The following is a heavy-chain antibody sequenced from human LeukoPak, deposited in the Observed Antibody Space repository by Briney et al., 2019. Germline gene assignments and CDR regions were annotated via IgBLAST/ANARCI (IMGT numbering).Heavy chain of an antibody. Sequence: SETLSLTCTVSGDSISSYYWSWIRQPPGKGLEWIGEIYHSGSTNYNPSLKSRVTISVDKSKNQFSLKLSSVTAADTAVYYCASRSGGDCGGDCSENWFDPWGQGTLVTVSS. CDR3: ASRSGGDCGGDCSENWFDP. CDR1: GDSISSYY. J-gene: IGHJ5*02. D-gene: IGHD2-21*02. CDR2: IYHSGST. V-gene: IGHV4-59*12.